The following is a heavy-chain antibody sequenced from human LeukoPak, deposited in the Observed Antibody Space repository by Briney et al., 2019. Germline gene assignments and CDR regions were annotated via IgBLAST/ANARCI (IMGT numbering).Heavy chain of an antibody. CDR1: GYTFTSYG. D-gene: IGHD3-10*01. CDR3: ARGPVRGVIIATSTLYYYYMDV. Sequence: GASVKVSCKASGYTFTSYGISWVRQAPGQGLEWMGGIIPIFGTANYAQKFQGRVTITADESTSTAYMELSSLRSEDTAVYYCARGPVRGVIIATSTLYYYYMDVWGKGTTVTISS. CDR2: IIPIFGTA. V-gene: IGHV1-69*13. J-gene: IGHJ6*03.